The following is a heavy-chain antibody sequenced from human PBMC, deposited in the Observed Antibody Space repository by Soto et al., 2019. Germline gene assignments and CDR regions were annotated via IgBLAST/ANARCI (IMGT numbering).Heavy chain of an antibody. J-gene: IGHJ6*02. V-gene: IGHV3-23*01. Sequence: GSLRLSCAASVFTFSSYAMSWFRQAPGKGLEWVSAISGSGGSTYYADSVKGRFTISRDNSKNTLYLQMNSLRAEDTAVYYCAKFSGGGHGSGYYYYDYGMDVWGQGTTVTVSS. CDR3: AKFSGGGHGSGYYYYDYGMDV. CDR2: ISGSGGST. CDR1: VFTFSSYA. D-gene: IGHD3-3*01.